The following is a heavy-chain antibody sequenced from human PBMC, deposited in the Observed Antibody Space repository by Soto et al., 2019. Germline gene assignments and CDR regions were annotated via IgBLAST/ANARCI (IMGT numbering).Heavy chain of an antibody. CDR1: GGSISSGGYS. V-gene: IGHV4-30-2*01. Sequence: SETLSLTCAVSGGSISSGGYSWSWIRQPPGKGLEWIGYIYHSGSTYYNPSLKSRVTISVDRSKNQFSLKLSSVTAADTAVYYCARAISGGFDWSAFDYWGQGTLVTVSS. D-gene: IGHD3-9*01. CDR2: IYHSGST. CDR3: ARAISGGFDWSAFDY. J-gene: IGHJ4*02.